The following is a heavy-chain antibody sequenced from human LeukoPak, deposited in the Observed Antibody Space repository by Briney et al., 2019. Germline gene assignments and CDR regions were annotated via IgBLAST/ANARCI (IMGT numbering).Heavy chain of an antibody. CDR1: GFTFSSYC. J-gene: IGHJ4*02. CDR2: IKQDGSEK. V-gene: IGHV3-7*01. CDR3: ARSRSGFDY. Sequence: GGPLRLSCAASGFTFSSYCMTWVRQAPGKGLEWVANIKQDGSEKYYVDSVKGRFTISRDNAKNSLYLQMNSLRAEDTAVYYCARSRSGFDYWGQGTLVTVSS.